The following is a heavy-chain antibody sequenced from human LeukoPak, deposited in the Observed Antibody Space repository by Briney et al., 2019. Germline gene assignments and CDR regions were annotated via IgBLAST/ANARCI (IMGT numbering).Heavy chain of an antibody. CDR3: ARDQYSSTCSRGAFDG. CDR2: IKSEVTST. D-gene: IGHD6-13*01. J-gene: IGHJ3*01. V-gene: IGHV3-74*01. Sequence: GGSLRLSCAASGFTFTTYWMSWFRQAPGKGLEWVSPIKSEVTSTTYADSAQGRFTISRDNTENTLYLQINSLRAEHTAGYYCARDQYSSTCSRGAFDGWGQGTMVSVSS. CDR1: GFTFTTYW.